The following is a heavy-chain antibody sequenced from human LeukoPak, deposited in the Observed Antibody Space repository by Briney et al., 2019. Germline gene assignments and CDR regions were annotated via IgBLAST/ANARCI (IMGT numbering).Heavy chain of an antibody. D-gene: IGHD2-15*01. CDR1: GFTFSSYS. V-gene: IGHV3-21*01. CDR3: ARDPALVAATPYYFDY. CDR2: ISSSSSYI. J-gene: IGHJ4*02. Sequence: GGALRLSCAASGFTFSSYSMNWGRPAPGKGVEWGSSISSSSSYIYYADSVKGRFTISRDNAKNSLYLQMNSLRAEDTAVYYCARDPALVAATPYYFDYWGQGTLVTVSS.